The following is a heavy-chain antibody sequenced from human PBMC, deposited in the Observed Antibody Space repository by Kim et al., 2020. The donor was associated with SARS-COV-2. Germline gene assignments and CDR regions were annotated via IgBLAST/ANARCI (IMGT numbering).Heavy chain of an antibody. CDR2: T. J-gene: IGHJ2*01. Sequence: THPNPALKGRVTISVDTAKKQFSLRLSSVTAADAAVYYCARHLRNWYFDLWGRGTLVTVSS. V-gene: IGHV4-39*01. CDR3: ARHLRNWYFDL.